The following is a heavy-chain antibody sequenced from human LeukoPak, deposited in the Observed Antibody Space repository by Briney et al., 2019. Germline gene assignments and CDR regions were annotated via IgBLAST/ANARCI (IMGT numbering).Heavy chain of an antibody. V-gene: IGHV3-9*01. CDR2: ISWNSGSI. Sequence: GRSLRLSCAASGFTFDDYAMHWDRQAPGKGLEWVSGISWNSGSIGYADSVKGRFTISRDNAKNSLYLQMNSLRAEDTALYYCARVPLWFGDSNWFDPWGQGTLVTVSS. D-gene: IGHD3-10*01. CDR3: ARVPLWFGDSNWFDP. J-gene: IGHJ5*02. CDR1: GFTFDDYA.